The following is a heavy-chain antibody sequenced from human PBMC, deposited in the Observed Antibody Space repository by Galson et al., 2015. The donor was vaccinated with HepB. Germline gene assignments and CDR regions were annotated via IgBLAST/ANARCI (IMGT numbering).Heavy chain of an antibody. Sequence: QSGAEVKKPGESLKISCKGSGYSFTSYWIGWVRQMPGKGLEWMGIIYPGDSDTRYSPSFQGQVTISADKSISTAYLQWSSLKASDTAMYYCARPPLYRAARPLGAFDIWGQGTMVTVSS. D-gene: IGHD6-6*01. V-gene: IGHV5-51*01. J-gene: IGHJ3*02. CDR2: IYPGDSDT. CDR3: ARPPLYRAARPLGAFDI. CDR1: GYSFTSYW.